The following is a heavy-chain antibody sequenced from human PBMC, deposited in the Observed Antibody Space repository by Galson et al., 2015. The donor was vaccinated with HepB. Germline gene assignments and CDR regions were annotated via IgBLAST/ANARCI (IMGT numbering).Heavy chain of an antibody. Sequence: SLRLSCAASGFTFSSYAMSWVRQAPGKGLEWVSAISGSGGSTYYADSVKGRFTISRDNSKNTLYLQMNSLRAEDTAVYYCAIDYYDSSGYYIEYFQHWGQGTLVTVSS. CDR2: ISGSGGST. CDR3: AIDYYDSSGYYIEYFQH. D-gene: IGHD3-22*01. CDR1: GFTFSSYA. V-gene: IGHV3-23*01. J-gene: IGHJ1*01.